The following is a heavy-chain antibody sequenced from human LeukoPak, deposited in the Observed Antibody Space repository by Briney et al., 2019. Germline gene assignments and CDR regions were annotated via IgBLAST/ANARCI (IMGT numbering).Heavy chain of an antibody. CDR1: GGSISSYY. CDR3: ARARDSSGWYTDFDY. J-gene: IGHJ4*02. V-gene: IGHV4-59*01. D-gene: IGHD6-19*01. CDR2: IYYSGST. Sequence: SQTLSLTCAVSGGSISSYYWSWIRQPPGKGLEWIGYIYYSGSTNYNPSLKSRVTISVDTSKNQFSLKLSSVTAADTAVYYCARARDSSGWYTDFDYWGQGTLVTVSS.